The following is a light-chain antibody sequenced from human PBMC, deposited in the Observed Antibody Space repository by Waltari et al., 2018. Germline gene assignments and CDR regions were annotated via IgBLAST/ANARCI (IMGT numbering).Light chain of an antibody. CDR3: QQYNSAPFT. J-gene: IGKJ3*01. V-gene: IGKV1-5*03. CDR1: RDVSSW. Sequence: DIQMTQSPSSLSASVGDRVTITCRASRDVSSWLAWYQQKPGKAPDLLIYKASTLQSGVPSRFSGGGSGTDFTLTISSLQPEDFATYFCQQYNSAPFTFGPGTKLEI. CDR2: KAS.